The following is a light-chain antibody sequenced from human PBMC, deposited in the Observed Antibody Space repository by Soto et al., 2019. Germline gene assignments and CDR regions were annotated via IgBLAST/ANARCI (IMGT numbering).Light chain of an antibody. J-gene: IGLJ2*01. CDR1: SSNIGTNP. CDR3: ATWDNSLNGPV. CDR2: SNN. V-gene: IGLV1-44*01. Sequence: QSVLTQPPSTSGTPGQRVTISCSGSSSNIGTNPVNWYQQPPGTAPKLLIYSNNQPPSGVLDRFSGSKSGTSSSLATSGLQSEDEAYYYYATWDNSLNGPVLGGGTKLTVL.